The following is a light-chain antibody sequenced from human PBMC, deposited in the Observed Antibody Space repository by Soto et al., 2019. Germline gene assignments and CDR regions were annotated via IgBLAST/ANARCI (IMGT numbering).Light chain of an antibody. CDR3: QQRSNWPPYT. CDR2: DAS. CDR1: QSVSSY. J-gene: IGKJ2*01. V-gene: IGKV3-11*01. Sequence: EIVLTQSPATLSLSPGERATLSCRASQSVSSYLAWYQQNPGQAPRLLIYDASNRATGIPARFSGSGSGTDFTLAISSREPEDVEVYYCQQRSNWPPYTFGQGTKLEIK.